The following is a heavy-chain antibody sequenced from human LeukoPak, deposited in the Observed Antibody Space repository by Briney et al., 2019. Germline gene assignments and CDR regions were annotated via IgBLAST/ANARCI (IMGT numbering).Heavy chain of an antibody. CDR2: IRSKAYGGTT. V-gene: IGHV3-49*03. Sequence: PGGSLRLSCTASGFTFGDYAMSWFRQAPGKGLEWVGFIRSKAYGGTTEYAASVKGRFTISRDDSKSIAYLQMNSLKTEDTAVYYCTLDDYVWGSCRKGFSIDPWGQGTLVTVSS. J-gene: IGHJ5*02. CDR1: GFTFGDYA. CDR3: TLDDYVWGSCRKGFSIDP. D-gene: IGHD3-16*02.